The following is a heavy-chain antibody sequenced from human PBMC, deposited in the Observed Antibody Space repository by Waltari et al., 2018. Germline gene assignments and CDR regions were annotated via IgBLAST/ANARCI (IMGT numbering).Heavy chain of an antibody. V-gene: IGHV3-33*01. CDR2: IWYDGSNK. Sequence: VQLVESGGGVVQTGWSLRLACAASGFTIRSYGMHWVRQAPGKGLEWVAVIWYDGSNKYYADSVKGRFTISRDNAKNTLYLQMNSLRAEDTGVYYCARDHYYSKDVWGTGTTVTVSS. J-gene: IGHJ6*04. CDR3: ARDHYYSKDV. CDR1: GFTIRSYG.